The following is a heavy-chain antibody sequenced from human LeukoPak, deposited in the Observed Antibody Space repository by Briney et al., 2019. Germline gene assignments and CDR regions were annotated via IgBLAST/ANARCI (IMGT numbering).Heavy chain of an antibody. D-gene: IGHD4-11*01. CDR3: ARDLRGGRDYSYYFDY. CDR2: MKGDGSEI. J-gene: IGHJ4*02. V-gene: IGHV3-7*01. CDR1: GFTFKIYW. Sequence: GGSLRLSCVASGFTFKIYWMMWARQAPGKGLEWVANMKGDGSEIHYADSVKGRFTISRDNSKNTLYLQMNSLRAEDTAVYYCARDLRGGRDYSYYFDYWAREPWSPSPQ.